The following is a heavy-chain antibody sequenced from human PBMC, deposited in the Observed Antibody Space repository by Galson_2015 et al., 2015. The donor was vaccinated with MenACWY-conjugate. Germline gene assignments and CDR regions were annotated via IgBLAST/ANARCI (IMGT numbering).Heavy chain of an antibody. V-gene: IGHV4-39*01. J-gene: IGHJ4*02. CDR1: GGSISSSSYF. Sequence: SETLSLTCTVSGGSISSSSYFWGWIRQPPGKGLEWIGSIYYSGNTYYNASLKSRITISVDTSKNQFSLNLSSVTAADTAVYYCARHVRGIAAAGSALEGGRQDYWGQGTSVTVSS. CDR3: ARHVRGIAAAGSALEGGRQDY. CDR2: IYYSGNT. D-gene: IGHD6-13*01.